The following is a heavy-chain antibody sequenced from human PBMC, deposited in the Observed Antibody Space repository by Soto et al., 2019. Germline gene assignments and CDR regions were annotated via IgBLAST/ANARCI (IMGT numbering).Heavy chain of an antibody. CDR2: IKSKTDGGTT. CDR1: GFTFSNAW. CDR3: TTALVATLYYYYYYGMDV. J-gene: IGHJ6*02. Sequence: EVQLVESGGGLVKPGGSLRLSCAASGFTFSNAWMNWVRQAPGKGLEWVGRIKSKTDGGTTDYAAPVKGRFTISRDDSKNTLYLQMNSLKTEDTAVYYCTTALVATLYYYYYYGMDVWGQGTTVTVSS. V-gene: IGHV3-15*07. D-gene: IGHD5-12*01.